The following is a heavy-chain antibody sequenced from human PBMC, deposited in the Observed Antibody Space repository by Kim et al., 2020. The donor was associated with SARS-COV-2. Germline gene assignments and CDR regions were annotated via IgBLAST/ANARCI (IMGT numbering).Heavy chain of an antibody. CDR2: ISGSGGST. V-gene: IGHV3-23*01. CDR3: AAPEIVVVPAAPLDY. Sequence: GGSLRLSCAASGFTFSSYAMSWVRQAPGKGLEWVSAISGSGGSTYYADSVKGRFTISRDNSKNTLYLQMNSLRAEDTAVYYCAAPEIVVVPAAPLDYWGQGTLVTVSS. D-gene: IGHD2-2*01. J-gene: IGHJ4*02. CDR1: GFTFSSYA.